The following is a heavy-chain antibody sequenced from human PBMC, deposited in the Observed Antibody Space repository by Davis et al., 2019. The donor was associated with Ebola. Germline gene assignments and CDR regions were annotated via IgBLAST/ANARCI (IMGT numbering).Heavy chain of an antibody. D-gene: IGHD2-15*01. CDR2: ITSSSGTI. V-gene: IGHV3-48*02. CDR3: VRDFQGGRDY. CDR1: GFTFSSYS. Sequence: GESLKISCAASGFTFSSYSMNCVRQAPGKGLEYISYITSSSGTIYYADSVKGRFTTSRDNAKNSLYLQMNSLRDEDTAVYYCVRDFQGGRDYWGQGTLVTVSS. J-gene: IGHJ4*02.